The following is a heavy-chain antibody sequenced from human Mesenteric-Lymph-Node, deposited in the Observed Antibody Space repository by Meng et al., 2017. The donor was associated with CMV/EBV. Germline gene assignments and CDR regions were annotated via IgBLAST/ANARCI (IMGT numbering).Heavy chain of an antibody. Sequence: GESLKISCAATGFSVSGYWMHWVRHAPGKGLVWVSGINTDGSSIRYADSVKGRFTISRDNAKNTVFLRMNSLGVDDMARYYCVRGGWYYDYGMDVWGQGTTVTVSS. CDR1: GFSVSGYW. CDR2: INTDGSSI. V-gene: IGHV3-74*01. D-gene: IGHD2-15*01. J-gene: IGHJ6*02. CDR3: VRGGWYYDYGMDV.